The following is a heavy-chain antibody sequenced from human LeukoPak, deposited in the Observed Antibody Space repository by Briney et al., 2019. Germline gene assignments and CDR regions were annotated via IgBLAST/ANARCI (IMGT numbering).Heavy chain of an antibody. V-gene: IGHV3-49*03. CDR1: GFTFGDYA. Sequence: HPGGSLRLSCTASGFTFGDYAMSWFRQAPGKGLEWVGFIRSKTYGGTTEYAASVKGRFTISRDDSKRIAYLQMNSLKSEDTAVYYCTRAVGYCSSTSCYPRFDPWGQGTLVTVSS. J-gene: IGHJ5*02. D-gene: IGHD2-2*01. CDR3: TRAVGYCSSTSCYPRFDP. CDR2: IRSKTYGGTT.